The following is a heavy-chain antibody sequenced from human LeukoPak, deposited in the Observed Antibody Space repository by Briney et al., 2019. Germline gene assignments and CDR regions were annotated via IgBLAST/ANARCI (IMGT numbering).Heavy chain of an antibody. J-gene: IGHJ4*02. CDR3: ARVRWELSYYFDY. CDR2: IYYSGST. V-gene: IGHV4-59*01. D-gene: IGHD1-26*01. CDR1: GGSISSYY. Sequence: PSETLSLTCTVSGGSISSYYWSWIRQPPGKGLEWIGYIYYSGSTNYNPSLKSRVTISVDTSKNQLSLKLSSVTAADTAVYYCARVRWELSYYFDYWGQGTLVTVSS.